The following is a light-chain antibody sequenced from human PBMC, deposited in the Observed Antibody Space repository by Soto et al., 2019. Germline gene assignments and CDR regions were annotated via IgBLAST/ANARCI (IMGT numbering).Light chain of an antibody. J-gene: IGKJ4*01. CDR3: QQRSNWPPY. CDR2: GAS. V-gene: IGKV3D-15*01. Sequence: EIVLTQSPATLSLSPCERATLSCRASQSVSSNLAWYQQKPGQAPRLLIYGASTRATGIPARFSGSGSGTEFTLTISSLEPEDFAVYCCQQRSNWPPYFGRGTKVDIK. CDR1: QSVSSN.